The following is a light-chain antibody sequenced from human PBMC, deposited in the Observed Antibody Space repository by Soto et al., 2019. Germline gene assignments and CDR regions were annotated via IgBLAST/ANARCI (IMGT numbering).Light chain of an antibody. CDR3: HQYGSSHAT. Sequence: EIVLTQSPGTLSLSPGERATLSCRASQSVSSSFLAWYQQKPGQAPRLLIYGASSRATGIPDRFSGSGSGTDFTLTISRLEPEDFAVYYCHQYGSSHATFGQGTKVEIK. V-gene: IGKV3-20*01. J-gene: IGKJ1*01. CDR2: GAS. CDR1: QSVSSSF.